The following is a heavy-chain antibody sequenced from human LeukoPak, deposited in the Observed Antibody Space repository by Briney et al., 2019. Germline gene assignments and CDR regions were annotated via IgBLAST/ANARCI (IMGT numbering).Heavy chain of an antibody. CDR1: GGTFSSYA. V-gene: IGHV1-69*05. CDR3: ARAPHNEYSSSSGYFDY. CDR2: IIPIFGTA. Sequence: ASVKVSCKASGGTFSSYAISWVRQAPGQGLEWMGGIIPIFGTANYAQKFQGRVTITTDESTSTAYMELSSLRSEDTAVYYCARAPHNEYSSSSGYFDYWGQGTLDTVSS. J-gene: IGHJ4*02. D-gene: IGHD6-6*01.